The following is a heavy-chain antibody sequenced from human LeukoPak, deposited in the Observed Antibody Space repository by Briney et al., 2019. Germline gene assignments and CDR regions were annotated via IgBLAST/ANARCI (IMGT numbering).Heavy chain of an antibody. Sequence: GASVKVSCKASGGTFSSYAISWVRQAPGQGLEWMGGIIPIFGTANYAQKFQGRVTITADESTSTAYMELSSLRSEDTAVYYCARVGYSGYDYNFWLDPWGQGTLVTVSS. CDR2: IIPIFGTA. J-gene: IGHJ5*02. V-gene: IGHV1-69*13. D-gene: IGHD5-12*01. CDR3: ARVGYSGYDYNFWLDP. CDR1: GGTFSSYA.